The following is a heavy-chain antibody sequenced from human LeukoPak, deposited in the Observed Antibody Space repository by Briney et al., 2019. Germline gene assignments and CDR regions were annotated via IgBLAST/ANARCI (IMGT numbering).Heavy chain of an antibody. CDR1: GYTFTGYY. Sequence: ASVKVSCTASGYTFTGYYMHWVRLAPGQGLEWMGWINPNSGGTNYEQKFQGRVTMTRDTSISTAYMELSRLRSDDTAVYYCARDISASSGWYGYFDLWGRGTLVTVSS. D-gene: IGHD6-19*01. J-gene: IGHJ2*01. V-gene: IGHV1-2*02. CDR3: ARDISASSGWYGYFDL. CDR2: INPNSGGT.